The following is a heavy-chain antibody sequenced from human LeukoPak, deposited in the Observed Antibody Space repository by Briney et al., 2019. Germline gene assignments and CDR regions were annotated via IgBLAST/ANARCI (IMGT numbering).Heavy chain of an antibody. V-gene: IGHV4-34*01. CDR1: GGSFSGYY. Sequence: PSETLSLTCGVYGGSFSGYYWNWIRQSPGKGLEWIGEINHSGSTNYNPSLKSRVTMSVDTSQKQFSLRLTSVRAADTAVYYCARGRYLTTLGGAAAGFLDYWGQGTVVTVSP. J-gene: IGHJ4*02. CDR2: INHSGST. CDR3: ARGRYLTTLGGAAAGFLDY. D-gene: IGHD6-13*01.